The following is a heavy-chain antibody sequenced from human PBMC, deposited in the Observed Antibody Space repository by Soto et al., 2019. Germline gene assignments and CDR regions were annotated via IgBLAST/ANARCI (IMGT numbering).Heavy chain of an antibody. CDR2: IYPGDSDT. J-gene: IGHJ4*02. D-gene: IGHD4-17*01. Sequence: GESLKISCKGSGYNFTNYWIGWVRQMPGKGLESMGIIYPGDSDTRYSPSFQGQVTISADNSISTAYLEWSSLKASDTAIYYCARPTPFGSGYGFSDYWGQGTPVTVSS. V-gene: IGHV5-51*01. CDR1: GYNFTNYW. CDR3: ARPTPFGSGYGFSDY.